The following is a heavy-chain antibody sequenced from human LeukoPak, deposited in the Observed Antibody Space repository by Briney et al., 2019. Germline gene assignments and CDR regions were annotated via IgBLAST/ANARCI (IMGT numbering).Heavy chain of an antibody. Sequence: PSETLSLTCTVSGGSISISNYYWGWIRQPPGKGLEWIGEINHSGSTNYNPSLKSRVTISVDTSKNQFSLKLSSVTAADTAVYYCARLRTAKIDYWGQGTLVTVSS. D-gene: IGHD5-18*01. CDR3: ARLRTAKIDY. V-gene: IGHV4-39*07. J-gene: IGHJ4*02. CDR2: INHSGST. CDR1: GGSISISNYY.